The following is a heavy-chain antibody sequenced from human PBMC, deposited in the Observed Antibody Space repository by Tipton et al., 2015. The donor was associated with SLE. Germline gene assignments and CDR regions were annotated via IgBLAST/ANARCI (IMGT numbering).Heavy chain of an antibody. CDR2: INAGNGNT. CDR3: ARDSSGWHNWFDP. J-gene: IGHJ5*02. CDR1: GYTFTSYA. V-gene: IGHV1-3*01. D-gene: IGHD6-19*01. Sequence: QLVQSGAEVKKPGASVKVSCKASGYTFTSYAMHWVRQAPGQRLEWMGWINAGNGNTKYSQKFQGRVTITRDTSASTAYMELSSLRSEDTAVYYCARDSSGWHNWFDPWGQGTLVTVSS.